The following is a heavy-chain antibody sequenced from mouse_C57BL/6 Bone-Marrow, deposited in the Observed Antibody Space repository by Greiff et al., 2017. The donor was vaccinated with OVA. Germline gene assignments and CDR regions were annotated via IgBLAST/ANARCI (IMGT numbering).Heavy chain of an antibody. J-gene: IGHJ2*01. V-gene: IGHV1-52*01. CDR3: AREPYGNYFDY. Sequence: QVQLKQPGAELVRPGSSVKLSCKASGYTFTSYWMHWVKQRPIQGLEWIGNIDPSDSETHYNQKFKDKATLTVDKSSSTAYMQLSSLTSEDSAVYYCAREPYGNYFDYWGQGTTLTVSS. D-gene: IGHD2-1*01. CDR1: GYTFTSYW. CDR2: IDPSDSET.